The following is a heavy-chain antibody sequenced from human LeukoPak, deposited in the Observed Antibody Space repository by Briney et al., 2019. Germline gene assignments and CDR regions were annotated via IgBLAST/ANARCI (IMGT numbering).Heavy chain of an antibody. CDR1: GYTFTSYD. D-gene: IGHD5-18*01. Sequence: GASVKVSCKASGYTFTSYDINWVRQATGQGLGWMGWMNPNSGNTGYAQKFQGRVTMTRNTSISTAYMELSSLRSEDTAVYYCARDFYTAMETTDFGYWGQGTLVTVSS. CDR3: ARDFYTAMETTDFGY. J-gene: IGHJ4*02. V-gene: IGHV1-8*01. CDR2: MNPNSGNT.